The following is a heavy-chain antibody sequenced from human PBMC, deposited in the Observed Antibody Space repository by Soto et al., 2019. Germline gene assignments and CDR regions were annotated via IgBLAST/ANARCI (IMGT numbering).Heavy chain of an antibody. Sequence: GESLKISCKGSGYSFTSYWIGWVRQMPGKGLEWMGIIYPGDSDTRYSPSFQGQVTISADKSISTAYLQWSSLKASDTAMYYCARERAESYGDYGGMDVWGQGTTVTVSS. CDR2: IYPGDSDT. CDR1: GYSFTSYW. J-gene: IGHJ6*02. D-gene: IGHD4-17*01. CDR3: ARERAESYGDYGGMDV. V-gene: IGHV5-51*01.